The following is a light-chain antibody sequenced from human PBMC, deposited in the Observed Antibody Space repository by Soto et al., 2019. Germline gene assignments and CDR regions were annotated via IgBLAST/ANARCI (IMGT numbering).Light chain of an antibody. CDR1: ESLQHRDGNTY. CDR3: MQATQYRPYT. J-gene: IGKJ2*01. CDR2: KVS. V-gene: IGKV2-24*01. Sequence: DVVMTQNPLSSPVTLGQPASISCRSSESLQHRDGNTYLNWLQQRPGQPPRLLIYKVSNRFSGVQDRFSGSGAATDFTLKISRVEAEDVGVYYCMQATQYRPYTFGQGTKLEIK.